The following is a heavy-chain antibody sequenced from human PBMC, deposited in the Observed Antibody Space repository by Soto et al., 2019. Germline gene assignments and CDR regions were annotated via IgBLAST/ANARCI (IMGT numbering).Heavy chain of an antibody. J-gene: IGHJ4*02. CDR2: IYPGDSDT. Sequence: GASLKISCKGSGYSFTSYWIGWVRQMPGKGLEWMGIIYPGDSDTRYSPSFQGQVTISADKSISTAYLQWSSLKASDTAMYYCATTRDSSGWHFDYWGQGTLVTV. D-gene: IGHD6-19*01. CDR1: GYSFTSYW. V-gene: IGHV5-51*01. CDR3: ATTRDSSGWHFDY.